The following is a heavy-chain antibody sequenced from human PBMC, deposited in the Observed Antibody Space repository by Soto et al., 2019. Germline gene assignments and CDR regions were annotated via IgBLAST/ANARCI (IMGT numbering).Heavy chain of an antibody. CDR2: IYWDDDK. CDR3: GYSPVIVGINGWFDP. CDR1: GFSLTTGSEG. V-gene: IGHV2-5*02. J-gene: IGHJ5*02. D-gene: IGHD1-26*01. Sequence: QITLKESGPTLVKPTQTLTLTCTFSGFSLTTGSEGVGWVRQPPGKALEWLAHIYWDDDKRYSPSLRSRLTITKDTSKKQVVLTMTNMDPVDTAKYYCGYSPVIVGINGWFDPWGQGTLVTVSS.